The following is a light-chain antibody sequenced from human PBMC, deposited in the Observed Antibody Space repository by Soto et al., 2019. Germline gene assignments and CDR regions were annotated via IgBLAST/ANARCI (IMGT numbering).Light chain of an antibody. V-gene: IGKV2-28*01. CDR2: LGS. Sequence: DIVMTQSPLSLPVTPGEPASISCRSSQSLLHSNGYNYLHWYLQKPGQSPQLLIYLGSSRASGVPDRFSGSGSGTDVTLKISRVEAGDVGVYYCMQALQTPPTFGQGTKLEIK. CDR1: QSLLHSNGYNY. J-gene: IGKJ2*01. CDR3: MQALQTPPT.